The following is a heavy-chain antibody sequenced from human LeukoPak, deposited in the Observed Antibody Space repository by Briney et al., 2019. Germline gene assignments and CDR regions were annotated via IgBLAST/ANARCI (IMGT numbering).Heavy chain of an antibody. Sequence: ASVKVSCKASGYTFTGYYMHWVRQAPGQGLEWMGWINPNSGGTNYAQKFQGRVTMTRDTSISTAYMELSRPRSDDTAVYYCARDGFAVAATGDYYYGMDVWGQGTTVTVSS. CDR3: ARDGFAVAATGDYYYGMDV. V-gene: IGHV1-2*02. J-gene: IGHJ6*02. CDR2: INPNSGGT. D-gene: IGHD2-15*01. CDR1: GYTFTGYY.